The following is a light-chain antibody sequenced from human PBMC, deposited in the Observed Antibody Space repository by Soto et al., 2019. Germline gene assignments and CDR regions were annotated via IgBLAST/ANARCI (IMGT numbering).Light chain of an antibody. CDR1: QTISSW. CDR2: KAS. J-gene: IGKJ1*01. CDR3: QHYNSYSEA. Sequence: DIQMTQYPSTLSVSVGDRVTITCGASQTISSWLAWYQQKQGKAPKLLIYKASTLKSGVPSRLRGSGYGTEFTITISSMQTDDFATYYCQHYNSYSEAFGHGTKVDIK. V-gene: IGKV1-5*03.